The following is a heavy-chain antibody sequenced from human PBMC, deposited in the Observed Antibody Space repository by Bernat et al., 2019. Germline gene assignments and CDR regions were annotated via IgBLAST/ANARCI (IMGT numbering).Heavy chain of an antibody. Sequence: EVQLVESGGGLVQPGGSLRLSCAASGFTFSSYEMNWVRQAPGKGLEWVSYISSSGSTIYYADSVKGRFTISRDNAKNSLYLQMNSLRAEDTAVYYCARDPPGSSGGYYFDYWGQGTLVTVSS. V-gene: IGHV3-48*03. CDR2: ISSSGSTI. CDR3: ARDPPGSSGGYYFDY. J-gene: IGHJ4*02. CDR1: GFTFSSYE. D-gene: IGHD6-19*01.